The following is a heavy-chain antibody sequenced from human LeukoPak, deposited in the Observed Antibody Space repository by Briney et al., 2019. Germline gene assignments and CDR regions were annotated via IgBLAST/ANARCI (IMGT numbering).Heavy chain of an antibody. J-gene: IGHJ4*02. CDR3: ANGFSSSSAFDY. Sequence: GGSLRLSCAASGFTFSSYAMSWVRQAPGKGLEWVSAISGSGGSTYYADSVKGRFTISRDNSKNTLYLQMNSLRAEDTAVYYCANGFSSSSAFDYWGQGTLVTVSS. D-gene: IGHD6-6*01. V-gene: IGHV3-23*01. CDR1: GFTFSSYA. CDR2: ISGSGGST.